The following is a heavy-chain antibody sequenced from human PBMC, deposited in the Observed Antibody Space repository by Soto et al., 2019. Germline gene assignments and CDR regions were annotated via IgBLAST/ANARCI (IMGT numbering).Heavy chain of an antibody. J-gene: IGHJ5*02. CDR3: ARYDAESGSNKIDP. CDR2: IFYSGST. V-gene: IGHV4-61*01. CDR1: GGSVSSRNHF. D-gene: IGHD5-12*01. Sequence: QVQLQESGPGLVKPSETLSVTCTVSGGSVSSRNHFWSWIRQPPGGGLQWIGYIFYSGSTNYNPSLKSRATLSVDTSRNQFSLRLTSVTAADTAFYYCARYDAESGSNKIDPWGQGTLVTVSS.